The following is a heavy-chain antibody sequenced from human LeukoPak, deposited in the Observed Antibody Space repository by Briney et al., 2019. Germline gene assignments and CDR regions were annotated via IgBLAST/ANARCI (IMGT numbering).Heavy chain of an antibody. Sequence: ASVTVSCKASGYTFTGYYMHWVRQAPGQGLEWMGRINPNSGGTNYAQKFQGRVTMTRDTSISTAYMELSRLRSDDTAVYYCASGYYSDGSGYSPADYWGQGTRVTVSS. D-gene: IGHD3-22*01. V-gene: IGHV1-2*06. CDR1: GYTFTGYY. CDR3: ASGYYSDGSGYSPADY. CDR2: INPNSGGT. J-gene: IGHJ4*02.